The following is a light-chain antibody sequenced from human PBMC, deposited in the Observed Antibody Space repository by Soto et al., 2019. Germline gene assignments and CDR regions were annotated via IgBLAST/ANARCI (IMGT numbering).Light chain of an antibody. CDR2: KAS. J-gene: IGKJ5*01. Sequence: DIQRTQSPSTLSASVGDRVTITCRASQSISSWLDWYQQKPGKAPKLLIYKASSLESGVPSRFSGSGSGTEFTLTISSLQPDDFATYYCQQYNSDSPDTFGQGTRLEIK. V-gene: IGKV1-5*03. CDR1: QSISSW. CDR3: QQYNSDSPDT.